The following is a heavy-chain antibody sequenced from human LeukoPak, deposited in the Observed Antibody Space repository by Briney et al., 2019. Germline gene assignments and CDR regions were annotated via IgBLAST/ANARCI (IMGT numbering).Heavy chain of an antibody. Sequence: PSETLSLSCTVSGGSISSYYWSWIRQPPGKGLEWVGYIYYSGSTNYNPSLKSRVTISVDTSKIQFSLKLGSVTAADTAVYYCARDGIGYYYDSSGYYTGADIWGQGTMVTVSS. V-gene: IGHV4-59*01. CDR2: IYYSGST. CDR3: ARDGIGYYYDSSGYYTGADI. J-gene: IGHJ3*02. CDR1: GGSISSYY. D-gene: IGHD3-22*01.